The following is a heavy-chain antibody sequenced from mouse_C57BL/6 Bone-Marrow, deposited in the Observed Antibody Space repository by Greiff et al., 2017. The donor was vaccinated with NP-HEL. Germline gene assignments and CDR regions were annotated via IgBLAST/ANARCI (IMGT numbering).Heavy chain of an antibody. CDR3: ASHDYGRWYFCV. CDR1: GFSLTSYA. J-gene: IGHJ1*03. V-gene: IGHV2-9-1*01. CDR2: IWTGGGT. D-gene: IGHD1-2*01. Sequence: VQLQESGPGLVAPSPCLSLTCTVSGFSLTSYAISWVRQPPGKGLEWIGVIWTGGGTNYNSALKDRLSISKDNSKSKVFLKMNSLQTDDTARYYCASHDYGRWYFCVWGTGTTVTVSS.